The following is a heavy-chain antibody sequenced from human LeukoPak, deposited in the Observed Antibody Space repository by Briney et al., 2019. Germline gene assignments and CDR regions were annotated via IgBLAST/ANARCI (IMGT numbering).Heavy chain of an antibody. D-gene: IGHD6-13*01. CDR3: ARDSPYSSDY. CDR2: ISYDGSNK. Sequence: GGSLTLSCAPSGFTFSSYAMHSVRQAPGKWLEWEAFISYDGSNKYCAGSVKGRFTISRDNSKNTLYLQMNSVRAEDTAVYYCARDSPYSSDYWGQGTLVTVSS. V-gene: IGHV3-30-3*01. CDR1: GFTFSSYA. J-gene: IGHJ4*02.